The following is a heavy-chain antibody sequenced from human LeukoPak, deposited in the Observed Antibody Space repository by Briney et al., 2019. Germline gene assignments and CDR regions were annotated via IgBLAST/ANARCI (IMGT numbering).Heavy chain of an antibody. CDR1: GVPISSYY. Sequence: SETLSLTCTVSGVPISSYYWRWLRQPAGKGLEWIGRIYSSGSTNYNPSLKSRVTMSVDTSKNLFALKLSSVTAADTAVYYCARQGVATAIDYWGQGTLVTVSS. CDR2: IYSSGST. J-gene: IGHJ4*02. V-gene: IGHV4-4*07. D-gene: IGHD2-21*02. CDR3: ARQGVATAIDY.